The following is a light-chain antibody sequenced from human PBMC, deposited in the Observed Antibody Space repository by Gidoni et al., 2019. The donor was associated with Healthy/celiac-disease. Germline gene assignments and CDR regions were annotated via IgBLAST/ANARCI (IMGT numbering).Light chain of an antibody. Sequence: DIQMTQSPSSLSASVGDRVTITCRASQSISSYLNWYQQKPGKAPKLLIYAASSLQSGVPSRFSGSGSGTYFTLTISSLQPEDFATYYCQQSYSTLFTFGPGTKVDIK. J-gene: IGKJ3*01. CDR3: QQSYSTLFT. CDR1: QSISSY. V-gene: IGKV1-39*01. CDR2: AAS.